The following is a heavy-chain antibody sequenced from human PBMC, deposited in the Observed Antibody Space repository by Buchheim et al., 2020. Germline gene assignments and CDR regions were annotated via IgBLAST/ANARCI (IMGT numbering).Heavy chain of an antibody. CDR2: IYYSGST. V-gene: IGHV4-59*01. J-gene: IGHJ4*02. Sequence: QVQLQESDSGLVKPSETLSLTCTVSGGSISNYYWSWIRQPPGKGLEWIGYIYYSGSTNYNLSLKSRVTISVDTSKNQFSLKLTSVTAADTAVYYCARVEFGEIAYLDYWGQGTL. CDR3: ARVEFGEIAYLDY. CDR1: GGSISNYY. D-gene: IGHD3-10*01.